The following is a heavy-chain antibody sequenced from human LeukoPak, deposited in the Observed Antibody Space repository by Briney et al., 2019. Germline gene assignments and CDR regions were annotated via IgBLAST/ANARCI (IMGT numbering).Heavy chain of an antibody. CDR1: GFTFSSYW. CDR2: IKQDGSEK. CDR3: ARGLMVYATHDF. V-gene: IGHV3-7*01. Sequence: GGSLRLSCAASGFTFSSYWMTWVRQAPGKGLEWVANIKQDGSEKYYVDSVKGRFTISRDNAKNSLYLQMNSLRAEETAVYYCARGLMVYATHDFWGQGTLVTVSS. J-gene: IGHJ4*02. D-gene: IGHD2-8*01.